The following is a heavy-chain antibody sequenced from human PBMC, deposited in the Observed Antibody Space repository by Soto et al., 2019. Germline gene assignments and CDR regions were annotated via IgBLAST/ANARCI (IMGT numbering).Heavy chain of an antibody. CDR3: AREGSTSSLSGWFDP. Sequence: GGPLSLSCAASGFTFSGYGMHWVRQAPGKGLEWVAAISYNGSNNYYADCVKGRFTISRDNSKNTLYLQMNSLRAEDTAVYYCAREGSTSSLSGWFDPWGQGTLVTVFS. V-gene: IGHV3-30*03. CDR2: ISYNGSNN. D-gene: IGHD2-2*01. CDR1: GFTFSGYG. J-gene: IGHJ5*02.